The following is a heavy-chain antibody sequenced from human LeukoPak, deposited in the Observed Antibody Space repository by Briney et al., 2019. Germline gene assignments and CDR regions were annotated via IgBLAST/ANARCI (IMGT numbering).Heavy chain of an antibody. J-gene: IGHJ6*03. CDR2: ISGSGIST. CDR1: GFTFSSYG. Sequence: GGSLRLSSAASGFTFSSYGMSWVRQAPGKGLEWVSAISGSGISTYYADSVKGRFTISRDISKNTLYLQLNSLRAEDTAVYYCAKYRIHYYYYMDVWGKGTTVTISS. V-gene: IGHV3-23*01. CDR3: AKYRIHYYYYMDV.